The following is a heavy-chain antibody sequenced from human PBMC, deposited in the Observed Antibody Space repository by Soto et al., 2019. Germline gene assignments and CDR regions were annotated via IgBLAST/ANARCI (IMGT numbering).Heavy chain of an antibody. J-gene: IGHJ6*02. CDR1: GESISSYY. CDR3: ARVLLERRHYFSMDV. Sequence: QVQLRESGPGLVKASETLSLTCTVSGESISSYYWSWIRQPAGKGLEWIGRMYGSGSTNYSPSLKSRVTMSVDTSKNQFSLKLSSVTAADTAVYYCARVLLERRHYFSMDVWGQGTTVTVSS. CDR2: MYGSGST. D-gene: IGHD1-1*01. V-gene: IGHV4-4*07.